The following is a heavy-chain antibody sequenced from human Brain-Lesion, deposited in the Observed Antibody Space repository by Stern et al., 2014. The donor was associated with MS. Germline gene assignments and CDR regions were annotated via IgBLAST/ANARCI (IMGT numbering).Heavy chain of an antibody. Sequence: QLVQSGPEMKKPGTSLNVSCKASGFTFTSSTVQWVRQARGQRLEWVGLVVVGTGKANYAQKFQGRVTISRDLSTDTAYMELSSLRSDDAAIHYCAAVSTWGPWGQGTPVTVSS. CDR3: AAVSTWGP. CDR1: GFTFTSST. CDR2: VVVGTGKA. J-gene: IGHJ4*02. D-gene: IGHD3-16*01. V-gene: IGHV1-58*03.